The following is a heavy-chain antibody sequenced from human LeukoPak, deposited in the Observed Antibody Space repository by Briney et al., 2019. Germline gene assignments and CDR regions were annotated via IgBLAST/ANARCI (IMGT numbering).Heavy chain of an antibody. CDR1: GFTFSSYS. Sequence: GGSLRLSCAASGFTFSSYSMNWVRQAPGKGLEWVSYISSSSSTIYYADSVKGQFTISRDNAKNSLYLQMNSLRDEDTAVYYCARISTPYHDSFFDYWGQGTLVTVSS. J-gene: IGHJ4*02. V-gene: IGHV3-48*02. D-gene: IGHD3-22*01. CDR2: ISSSSSTI. CDR3: ARISTPYHDSFFDY.